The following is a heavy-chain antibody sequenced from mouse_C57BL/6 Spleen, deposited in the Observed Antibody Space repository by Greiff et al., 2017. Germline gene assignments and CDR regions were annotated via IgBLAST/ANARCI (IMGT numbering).Heavy chain of an antibody. D-gene: IGHD2-1*01. V-gene: IGHV1-69*01. CDR3: AIFFGNYGFAY. CDR2: IDPSDSYT. CDR1: GYTFTSYW. Sequence: VQLQQSGAELVMPGASVKLSCKASGYTFTSYWMHWVKQRPGQGLEWIGEIDPSDSYTNYNPKFKGKSTLTVDKSSSTPYMQLSSLTAEDSAVYYCAIFFGNYGFAYWGQGTLVTVSA. J-gene: IGHJ3*01.